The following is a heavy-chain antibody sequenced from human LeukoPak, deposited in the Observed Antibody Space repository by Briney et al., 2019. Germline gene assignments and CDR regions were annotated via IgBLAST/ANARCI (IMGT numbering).Heavy chain of an antibody. Sequence: GGSLRLSCAASGFTFSSYWMRWVRQAPGKGLEWVANIKQDGSEKYYVDSVKGRLTISRDNAKNSLYLQMSSLRAEDTAVYYCARDRESTMVRGVIISDYWGQGTLVTVSS. CDR1: GFTFSSYW. CDR3: ARDRESTMVRGVIISDY. J-gene: IGHJ4*02. CDR2: IKQDGSEK. D-gene: IGHD3-10*01. V-gene: IGHV3-7*01.